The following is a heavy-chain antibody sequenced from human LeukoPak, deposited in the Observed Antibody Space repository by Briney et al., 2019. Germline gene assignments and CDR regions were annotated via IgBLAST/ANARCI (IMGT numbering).Heavy chain of an antibody. D-gene: IGHD2-2*01. CDR3: ARVSPPVVVPAARRYYYYYYYMDV. CDR1: GGSISSYY. V-gene: IGHV4-59*01. CDR2: IYYSGST. Sequence: PSETLSLTCTVSGGSISSYYWSWIRQPPGKGLEWIGYIYYSGSTNYNPSLKSRVTISVDTSKNQFSLKLSSVTAADTAVYYCARVSPPVVVPAARRYYYYYYYMDVWGKGTTVTVSS. J-gene: IGHJ6*03.